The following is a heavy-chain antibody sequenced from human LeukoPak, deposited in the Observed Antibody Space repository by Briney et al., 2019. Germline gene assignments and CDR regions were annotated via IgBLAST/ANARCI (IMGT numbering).Heavy chain of an antibody. CDR3: ARATYYYDSSGYYPLNWFDP. CDR1: GRSFSGYY. V-gene: IGHV4-34*01. Sequence: SETLSLTCAVYGRSFSGYYWSWIRQPPGKGLEWIGEINHSGSTNYNPSLKSRVTISVDTSKNQFSLKLSSVTAADTAVYYCARATYYYDSSGYYPLNWFDPWGQGTLVTVSS. D-gene: IGHD3-22*01. J-gene: IGHJ5*02. CDR2: INHSGST.